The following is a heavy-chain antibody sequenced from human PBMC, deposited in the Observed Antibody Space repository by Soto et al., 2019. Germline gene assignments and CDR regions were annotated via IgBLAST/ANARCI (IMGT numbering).Heavy chain of an antibody. CDR3: ATGIQLWLRRTINVYSG. CDR2: IIPMFGTA. Sequence: QVQLVQSGAEVKKPESSVKVSCKAPGGTFSTYAISWVRQAPGPGLEWMGGIIPMFGTANYAQRFQDRVTVRADESTNTVYLELSSLRSEDTAVYLCATGIQLWLRRTINVYSGWCQGTLVTVSS. D-gene: IGHD5-18*01. J-gene: IGHJ4*02. CDR1: GGTFSTYA. V-gene: IGHV1-69*12.